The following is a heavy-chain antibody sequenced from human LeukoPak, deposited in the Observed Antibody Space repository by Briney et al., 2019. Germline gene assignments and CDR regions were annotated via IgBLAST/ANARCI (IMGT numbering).Heavy chain of an antibody. D-gene: IGHD4-17*01. CDR3: ARVSRDYPYYYGMDV. J-gene: IGHJ6*02. CDR2: IYYSGST. CDR1: GGSISSSSYY. Sequence: SETLSLTCTVSGGSISSSSYYWGWIRQPPGKGLEWIGSIYYSGSTYYNPSLKSRVTISVDTSKNQFSLKLSSVTAADTAVYYCARVSRDYPYYYGMDVWGQGTTVTVSS. V-gene: IGHV4-39*07.